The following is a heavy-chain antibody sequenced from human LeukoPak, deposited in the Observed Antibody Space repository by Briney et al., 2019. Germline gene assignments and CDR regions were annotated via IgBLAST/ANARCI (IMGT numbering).Heavy chain of an antibody. CDR1: GGSIISIDYH. CDR2: ISYSGNT. V-gene: IGHV4-39*01. Sequence: SETLSLTCTVSGGSIISIDYHWGWVRQPPGKGREWIGTISYSGNTDYNPSLRSRVTISVDTSNNQFSLRLGSVTAADTAVYHCARHCCSGPAKRVFDIWGQGTMVTVSS. J-gene: IGHJ3*02. D-gene: IGHD2-15*01. CDR3: ARHCCSGPAKRVFDI.